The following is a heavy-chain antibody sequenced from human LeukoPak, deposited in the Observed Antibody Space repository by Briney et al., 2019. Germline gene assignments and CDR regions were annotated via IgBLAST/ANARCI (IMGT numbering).Heavy chain of an antibody. CDR3: ARDRVVGLGIDNAFDI. Sequence: GASVKVSCKASGGTXSSYAISGVRQAPGQGLEWMGGIIPVFGTANYAQKFQGRVTITADESTSTAYMELSSLRSEDTAVYYCARDRVVGLGIDNAFDIWGHGTMVTVSS. CDR1: GGTXSSYA. CDR2: IIPVFGTA. V-gene: IGHV1-69*13. J-gene: IGHJ3*02. D-gene: IGHD2-15*01.